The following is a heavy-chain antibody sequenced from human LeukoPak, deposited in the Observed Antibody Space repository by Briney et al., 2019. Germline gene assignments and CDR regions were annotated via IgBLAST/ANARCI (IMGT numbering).Heavy chain of an antibody. D-gene: IGHD3-10*01. Sequence: GGSLRLSCAASGFTFSSYGMHWVRQAPGKGLEWVAVISYDGSNKYYADSVKGRFTISRDNSKNTLYLQMKSLRAEDTAVYYCAKVVFGSGSYSFDYWGQGTLVTVSS. J-gene: IGHJ4*02. CDR1: GFTFSSYG. V-gene: IGHV3-30*18. CDR3: AKVVFGSGSYSFDY. CDR2: ISYDGSNK.